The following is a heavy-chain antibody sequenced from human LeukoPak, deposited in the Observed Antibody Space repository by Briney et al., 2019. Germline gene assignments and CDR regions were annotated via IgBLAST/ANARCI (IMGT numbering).Heavy chain of an antibody. CDR1: GFTLSDYY. J-gene: IGHJ4*02. D-gene: IGHD6-19*01. V-gene: IGHV3-30*18. CDR2: ISYDGSNK. CDR3: AKDLLPVAGTLEIDY. Sequence: GGSLRLSCAASGFTLSDYYMNWVRQAPGKGLEWVAVISYDGSNKYYADSVKGRFTISRDNSKNTLYLQMNSLRAEDTAVYYCAKDLLPVAGTLEIDYWGQGTLVTVSS.